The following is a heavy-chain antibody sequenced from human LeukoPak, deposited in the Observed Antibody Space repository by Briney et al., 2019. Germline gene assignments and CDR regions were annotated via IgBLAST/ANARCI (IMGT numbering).Heavy chain of an antibody. CDR2: IIPIFGTA. CDR1: GGTFSSYA. V-gene: IGHV1-69*01. D-gene: IGHD3-10*01. CDR3: ARDTCPYGSGSCWFDP. J-gene: IGHJ5*02. Sequence: GASVKVSCKASGGTFSSYAISWVRQAPGQGLEWMGGIIPIFGTANYAQKFQGRVTITADESTSTAYMELSSLRSEDTAVYYCARDTCPYGSGSCWFDPWGQGTLVTVSS.